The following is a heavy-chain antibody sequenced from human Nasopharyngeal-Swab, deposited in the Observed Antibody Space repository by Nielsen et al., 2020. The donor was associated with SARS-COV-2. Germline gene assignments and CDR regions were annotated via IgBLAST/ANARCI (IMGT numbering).Heavy chain of an antibody. V-gene: IGHV3-73*01. CDR1: GFTFSGSA. J-gene: IGHJ4*02. Sequence: GESLKISCAASGFTFSGSAMHWVRQASGKGQEWVGRIRSKANSYATAYAASVKGRFTISRDDSKNTAYLQMNSLKTEDTAVYYCTRLGGYDSSGYYPIDYWGQGTLVTVSS. CDR3: TRLGGYDSSGYYPIDY. CDR2: IRSKANSYAT. D-gene: IGHD3-22*01.